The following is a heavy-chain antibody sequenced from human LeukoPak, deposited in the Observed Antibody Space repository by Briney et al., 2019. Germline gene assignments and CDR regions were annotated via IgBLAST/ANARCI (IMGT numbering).Heavy chain of an antibody. V-gene: IGHV1-58*02. CDR1: GFTFTSSA. D-gene: IGHD3-9*01. CDR2: IVVGSGNT. CDR3: AAAYYDILTGHFPFDY. J-gene: IGHJ4*02. Sequence: ASVKVSCKASGFTFTSSAMQWVRHARGQRPEWIGWIVVGSGNTNYAQKFQERVTITRDMSTSTAYMELSSLRSEDTAVYYCAAAYYDILTGHFPFDYWGQGTLVTVSS.